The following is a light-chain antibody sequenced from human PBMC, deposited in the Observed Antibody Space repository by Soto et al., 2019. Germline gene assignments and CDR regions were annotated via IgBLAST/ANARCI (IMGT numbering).Light chain of an antibody. V-gene: IGKV4-1*01. CDR1: QSVLSNSNNKNY. J-gene: IGKJ5*01. Sequence: DIVMTQSPDSLAVSLGERATIKCNSSQSVLSNSNNKNYLAWYQQKPGQPPKLLIYWASTREFGVPDRFSGSGSGTDFTLTISSLQAEDVAVYHGQQRRSWPPTITVGQGKRLEIK. CDR2: WAS. CDR3: QQRRSWPPTIT.